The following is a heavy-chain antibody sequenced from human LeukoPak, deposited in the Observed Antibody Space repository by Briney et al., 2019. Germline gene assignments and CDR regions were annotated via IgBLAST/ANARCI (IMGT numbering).Heavy chain of an antibody. Sequence: ASVKVSCKASGCTFSSYAISWVRQAPGQGLEWMGGIIPIFGTANYAQKFQGRVTITTDESTSTAYMELSSLRSEDTAVYYCARVPTPYYYDSSGYYFDYWGQGTLVTVSS. D-gene: IGHD3-22*01. CDR1: GCTFSSYA. V-gene: IGHV1-69*05. J-gene: IGHJ4*02. CDR3: ARVPTPYYYDSSGYYFDY. CDR2: IIPIFGTA.